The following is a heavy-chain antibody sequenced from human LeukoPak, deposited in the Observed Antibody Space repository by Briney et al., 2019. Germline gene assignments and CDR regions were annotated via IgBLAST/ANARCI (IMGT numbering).Heavy chain of an antibody. CDR2: IYYSGST. Sequence: SETLSLTCTVSGGSISSGGYYWSWIRQHPGKGLEWIGYIYYSGSTYYNPSLKSRVTISVDTSKNQFSLKLSSVTAADTAVYYCAREPINGPLGWFDPWGQGTLVTVSS. CDR1: GGSISSGGYY. D-gene: IGHD1-14*01. V-gene: IGHV4-31*03. J-gene: IGHJ5*02. CDR3: AREPINGPLGWFDP.